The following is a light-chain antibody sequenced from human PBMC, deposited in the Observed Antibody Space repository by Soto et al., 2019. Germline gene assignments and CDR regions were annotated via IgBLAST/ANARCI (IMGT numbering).Light chain of an antibody. CDR3: QHYNSYSEA. J-gene: IGKJ1*01. V-gene: IGKV3-15*01. CDR2: GAS. Sequence: EIVMTQSPATLSVSLGERATLSCRASQSVSSNLAWYQQKPGQAPRLLIYGASTRATGIPDRFSGSGSGTEFTLTISSLQPDDFATYYCQHYNSYSEAFGQGTKVDIK. CDR1: QSVSSN.